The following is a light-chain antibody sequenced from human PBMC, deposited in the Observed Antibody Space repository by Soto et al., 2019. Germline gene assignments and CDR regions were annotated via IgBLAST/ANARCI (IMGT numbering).Light chain of an antibody. Sequence: SVLTQPPSVSAAPGQKVTISCSGTSSNIGDNYVSWYRQLPGTAPKLLIYDNYKRPSGVSDRFSGSKSGNTASLTISGLQPEDEADYYCSSFSSSSTPYVFGTGTKLTVL. CDR3: SSFSSSSTPYV. CDR2: DNY. CDR1: SSNIGDNY. J-gene: IGLJ1*01. V-gene: IGLV1-51*01.